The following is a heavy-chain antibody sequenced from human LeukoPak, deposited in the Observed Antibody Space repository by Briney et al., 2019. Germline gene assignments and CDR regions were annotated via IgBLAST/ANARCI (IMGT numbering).Heavy chain of an antibody. CDR2: ISSDGSST. CDR3: AKRGYYYESSGYYYFDY. CDR1: GFTIINTW. Sequence: GGSLRLSCAASGFTIINTWMHWVRQAPGKGLVWVSRISSDGSSTGYADSVKGRFTISRDNSESTLYLQMNTLRAEDTALYYCAKRGYYYESSGYYYFDYWGQGSLVTVSS. D-gene: IGHD3-22*01. J-gene: IGHJ4*02. V-gene: IGHV3-74*01.